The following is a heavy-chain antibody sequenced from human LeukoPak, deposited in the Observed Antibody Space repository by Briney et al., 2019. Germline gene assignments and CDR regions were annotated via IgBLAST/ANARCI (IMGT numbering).Heavy chain of an antibody. CDR1: GFTFSSYA. Sequence: GGSLRLSCAASGFTFSSYAMSWVRQAPGKGLEWVSGIRGSGGSTYYADSVKGRFTISRDNSKNTLYLQMSSLRAEDTAVYYCAKSPSSSRYYFDYWGQGTLVTVSS. CDR2: IRGSGGST. D-gene: IGHD6-13*01. V-gene: IGHV3-23*01. CDR3: AKSPSSSRYYFDY. J-gene: IGHJ4*02.